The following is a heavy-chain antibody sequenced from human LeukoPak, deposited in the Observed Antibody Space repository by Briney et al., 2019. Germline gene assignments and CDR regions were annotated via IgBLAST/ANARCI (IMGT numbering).Heavy chain of an antibody. Sequence: SETLSLTCTVSGGSIISYYWSWIRQPPGKGLEWIGYIYYSGSTNYNPSLKSRVTISVDTSKNQFSLKLSSVTAADTAVYYCARGRPRAFDIWGQGTMVTVSS. J-gene: IGHJ3*02. CDR1: GGSIISYY. V-gene: IGHV4-59*08. CDR3: ARGRPRAFDI. CDR2: IYYSGST.